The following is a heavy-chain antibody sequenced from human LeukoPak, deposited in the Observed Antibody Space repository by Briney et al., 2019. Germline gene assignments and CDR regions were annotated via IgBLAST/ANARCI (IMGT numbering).Heavy chain of an antibody. D-gene: IGHD3-10*01. J-gene: IGHJ4*02. CDR1: GFTFSSYG. CDR2: IWYDGSNK. Sequence: GRSLILSCAASGFTFSSYGMHWVRQAPGKGLEWVAVIWYDGSNKYYADSVKGRFTISRDNSKNTLYLQMNSLRAEDTAVYYCARDYGEPTKFDYWGQGTLVTVSS. CDR3: ARDYGEPTKFDY. V-gene: IGHV3-33*01.